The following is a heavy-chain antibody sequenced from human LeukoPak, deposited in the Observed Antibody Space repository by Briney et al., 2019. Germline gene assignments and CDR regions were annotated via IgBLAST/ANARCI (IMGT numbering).Heavy chain of an antibody. Sequence: GGSLRLSCAASGFTFSSYAMNWVRQAPGKGLEWVSYISSSGSTIYYADSVKGRFTISRGNAKNSLYLQMNSLRAEDTAVYYCAREYGDYPGSWGQGTLVTVSS. CDR2: ISSSGSTI. CDR1: GFTFSSYA. J-gene: IGHJ4*02. CDR3: AREYGDYPGS. D-gene: IGHD4-17*01. V-gene: IGHV3-48*03.